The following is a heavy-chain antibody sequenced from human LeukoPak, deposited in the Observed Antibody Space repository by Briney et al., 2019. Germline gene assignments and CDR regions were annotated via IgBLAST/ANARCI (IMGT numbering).Heavy chain of an antibody. J-gene: IGHJ4*02. CDR3: ARQIPSGSYYGGVDY. V-gene: IGHV5-51*01. Sequence: GESLKISCKGSGYSFTSYWIGWVRQMPGKGLEWMGTIYPGDSDTRYSPSFQGQVTISADKSISTVYLQWSSLKASDTAMYYCARQIPSGSYYGGVDYWGQGTLVTVSS. CDR1: GYSFTSYW. CDR2: IYPGDSDT. D-gene: IGHD1-26*01.